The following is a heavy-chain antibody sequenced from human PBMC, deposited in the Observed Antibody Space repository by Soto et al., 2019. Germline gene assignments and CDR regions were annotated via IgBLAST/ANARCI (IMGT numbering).Heavy chain of an antibody. Sequence: SDTLSLTCAVYGGSFSGYYWSWIRQPPGKGLEWIGEINHSGSTNYNPSLKSRVTISVDTSKNQFSLKLSSVTAADTAVYYCARGVVYGSGSYYRDYWGQGTLVTVS. V-gene: IGHV4-34*01. CDR1: GGSFSGYY. D-gene: IGHD3-10*01. CDR2: INHSGST. CDR3: ARGVVYGSGSYYRDY. J-gene: IGHJ4*02.